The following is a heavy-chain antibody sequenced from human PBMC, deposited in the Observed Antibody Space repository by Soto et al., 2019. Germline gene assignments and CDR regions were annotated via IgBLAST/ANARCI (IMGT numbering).Heavy chain of an antibody. V-gene: IGHV4-39*01. CDR2: IYYSGST. D-gene: IGHD4-17*01. CDR1: GGCISSSRYY. CDR3: ATRPPHDYADHYYFYYYMDD. J-gene: IGHJ6*03. Sequence: SETLSLTCTVSGGCISSSRYYWGWIRQPPGKGLEWIGSIYYSGSTYYNPSLKSRVTISVDTSKNQFSLKRSSATAPHTAVYYCATRPPHDYADHYYFYYYMDDGGKGTTVTVSS.